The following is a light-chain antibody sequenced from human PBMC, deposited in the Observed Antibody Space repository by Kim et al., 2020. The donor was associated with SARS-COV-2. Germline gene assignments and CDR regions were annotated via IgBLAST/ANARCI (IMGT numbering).Light chain of an antibody. CDR3: QQYVSSPRT. CDR1: QSISSSY. V-gene: IGKV3-20*01. Sequence: EIVLTQSPGTLSLSPGERATLSCRASQSISSSYLAWYQQKPGQAPRLLIYGESSRATGIPDMFSGSGSGTDFTLTISRLEPEDFAVYYCQQYVSSPRTFGQGTKVDIK. J-gene: IGKJ1*01. CDR2: GES.